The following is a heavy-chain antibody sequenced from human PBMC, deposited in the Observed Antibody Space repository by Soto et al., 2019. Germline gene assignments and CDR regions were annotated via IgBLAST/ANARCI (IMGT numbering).Heavy chain of an antibody. J-gene: IGHJ4*02. CDR1: GFSFGSNW. Sequence: PGGSLRLSSAASGFSFGSNWMSWVRQAPGKGLEWVANIKRDGSEKYYVDSVKGRFTISRDNAKNTLYLQMNSLRADDTAVYYCASLEWESSGYADYWGQGTLVTVSS. D-gene: IGHD3-3*01. CDR2: IKRDGSEK. CDR3: ASLEWESSGYADY. V-gene: IGHV3-7*03.